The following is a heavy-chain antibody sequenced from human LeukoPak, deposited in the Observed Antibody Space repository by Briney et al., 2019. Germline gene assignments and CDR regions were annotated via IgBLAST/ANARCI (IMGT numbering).Heavy chain of an antibody. CDR1: GFTFSNAW. D-gene: IGHD1-1*01. CDR2: ISSSSSYI. Sequence: GGSLRLSCAASGFTFSNAWMSWVRQAPGKGLEWVSSISSSSSYIYYADSVKGRFTISRDNAKNSLYLQMNSLRAEDTAVYYCARDLRYRYDYWGQGTLVTVSS. J-gene: IGHJ4*02. CDR3: ARDLRYRYDY. V-gene: IGHV3-21*01.